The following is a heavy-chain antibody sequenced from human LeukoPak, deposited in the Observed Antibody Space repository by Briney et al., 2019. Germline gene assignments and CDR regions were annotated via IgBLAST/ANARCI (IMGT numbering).Heavy chain of an antibody. CDR3: ASSPYRRRYFDY. D-gene: IGHD3-9*01. CDR2: IKYDGREK. Sequence: GGSLRLSCAASGCSFSSFCMSWVRQAPGKGLEWVANIKYDGREKFYVDSVKGRFTISRDNAKNSLYLQMDSLRAEDTAVYYCASSPYRRRYFDYWGPGTLVTVSS. J-gene: IGHJ4*02. CDR1: GCSFSSFC. V-gene: IGHV3-7*03.